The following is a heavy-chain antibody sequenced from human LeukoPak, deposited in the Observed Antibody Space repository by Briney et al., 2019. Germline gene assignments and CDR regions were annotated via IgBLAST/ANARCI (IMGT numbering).Heavy chain of an antibody. Sequence: GGSLRLSCAASGFTVSSTYMSWVRQAPGKGLEWVSLIYISGSTYYTDSVKGRFTISRDNSKNTLYLQMNSLRAEDTAVYYCAASLPNIVVVPATKGPFGYWGQGTLVTVSS. CDR1: GFTVSSTY. CDR3: AASLPNIVVVPATKGPFGY. D-gene: IGHD2-2*01. CDR2: IYISGST. J-gene: IGHJ4*02. V-gene: IGHV3-53*01.